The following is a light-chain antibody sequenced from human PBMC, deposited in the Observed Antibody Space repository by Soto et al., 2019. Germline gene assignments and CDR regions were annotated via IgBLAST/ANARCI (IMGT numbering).Light chain of an antibody. CDR2: EVN. CDR1: NTDVGGHHY. V-gene: IGLV2-8*01. CDR3: SSYGGYNNVV. Sequence: QSALTQPASVSGSPGQSISISCTGTNTDVGGHHYVSWFQQHPGKAPKLIIHEVNQRPSGVPDRFSGSKSGNTASLTVSGLQAEDEGTYYCSSYGGYNNVVFGTGTKLTVL. J-gene: IGLJ1*01.